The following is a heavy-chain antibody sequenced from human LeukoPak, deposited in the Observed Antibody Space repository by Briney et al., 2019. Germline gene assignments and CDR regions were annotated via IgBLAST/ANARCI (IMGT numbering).Heavy chain of an antibody. CDR1: GFSFSAYA. CDR3: ARGVGSYGYDYYYGMDV. D-gene: IGHD5-18*01. CDR2: ISYDGTNK. J-gene: IGHJ6*02. V-gene: IGHV3-30-3*01. Sequence: PGRSLRLSCAGSGFSFSAYAMHWVRQAPGKGLEWVALISYDGTNKDYPDSVKGRFTISRDNSKSTLHLQMDSLRVEDTAVYYCARGVGSYGYDYYYGMDVWGQGTTVTVSS.